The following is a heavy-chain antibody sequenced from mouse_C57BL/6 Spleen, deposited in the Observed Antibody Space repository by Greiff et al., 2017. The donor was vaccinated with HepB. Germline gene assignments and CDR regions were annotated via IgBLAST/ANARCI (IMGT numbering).Heavy chain of an antibody. V-gene: IGHV1-54*01. CDR3: AREGYDYESY. CDR2: INPGSGGT. D-gene: IGHD2-4*01. CDR1: GYAFTNYL. J-gene: IGHJ2*01. Sequence: VQLQQSGAELVRPGPSVKVSCKASGYAFTNYLIEWVKQRPGQGLEWIGVINPGSGGTNYNEKFKGKATLTADKSSSTAYMQLSSLTSEDSAVYFCAREGYDYESYWGQGTTLTVSS.